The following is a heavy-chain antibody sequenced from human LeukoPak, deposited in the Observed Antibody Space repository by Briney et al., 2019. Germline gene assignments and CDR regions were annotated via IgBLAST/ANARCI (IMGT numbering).Heavy chain of an antibody. CDR2: ISSSSSYI. D-gene: IGHD3-10*01. CDR3: ARVALSLLLWFGAKDY. CDR1: GFTFSSYS. Sequence: GGSLRLSCAASGFTFSSYSMNWVRQAPGKGLEWVSSISSSSSYIYYADSVKGRFTISRDNAKNSLYLQMNSLRAEDTAVYYCARVALSLLLWFGAKDYWGQGTLVTVSS. J-gene: IGHJ4*02. V-gene: IGHV3-21*01.